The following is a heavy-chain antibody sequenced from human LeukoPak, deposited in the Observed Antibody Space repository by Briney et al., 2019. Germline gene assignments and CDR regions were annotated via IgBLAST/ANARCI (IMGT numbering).Heavy chain of an antibody. CDR3: AKCWYASSGYYFGAFDI. Sequence: QPGGSLRLSCAASGFTFNSYAMSWVRQAPGKGLEWVSAISGSGDNTYYADSVKGRFTISRDNAKNTLYLQVNSLRAEDTAVYSCAKCWYASSGYYFGAFDIWGQGTMVTVSS. J-gene: IGHJ3*02. CDR2: ISGSGDNT. D-gene: IGHD3-22*01. V-gene: IGHV3-23*01. CDR1: GFTFNSYA.